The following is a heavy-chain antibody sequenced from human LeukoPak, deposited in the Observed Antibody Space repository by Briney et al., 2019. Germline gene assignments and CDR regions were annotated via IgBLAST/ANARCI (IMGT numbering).Heavy chain of an antibody. CDR2: IYYSGST. CDR3: ARDSSSWGGFDY. Sequence: SQTLSLTCTVSGGSISSGDYYWSWIRQPPGKGLEWIGYIYYSGSTYYNPSLKSRVTISVDTSKNQFSLKLSSVTAADTAVYYCARDSSSWGGFDYWGQGTLVTVSS. J-gene: IGHJ4*02. D-gene: IGHD6-13*01. CDR1: GGSISSGDYY. V-gene: IGHV4-30-4*08.